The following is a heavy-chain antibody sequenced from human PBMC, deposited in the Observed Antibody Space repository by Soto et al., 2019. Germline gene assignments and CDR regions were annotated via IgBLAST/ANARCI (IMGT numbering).Heavy chain of an antibody. CDR1: GGSIGSRDYY. CDR3: ARDKGGSALKGSGMDV. CDR2: IYYNGNT. J-gene: IGHJ6*02. Sequence: QVQVQESGPGLVKPSQTLSLKCSVSGGSIGSRDYYWSWIRQHPEKGLEGIGSIYYNGNTDYNPSLRARPTMSLDPSMTEFSTTPTSVPAADTAVYSCARDKGGSALKGSGMDVWGQGTTVTVS. V-gene: IGHV4-31*02.